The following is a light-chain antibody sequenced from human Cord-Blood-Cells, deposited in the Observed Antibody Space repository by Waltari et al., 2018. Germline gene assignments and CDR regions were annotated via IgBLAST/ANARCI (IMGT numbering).Light chain of an antibody. CDR2: DAS. V-gene: IGKV3-11*01. CDR3: QQRSNWPPL. J-gene: IGKJ4*01. CDR1: QSVSSY. Sequence: SPATLSLSPGERATLSCRASQSVSSYLAWYQQKPGQAPRLLIYDASNRATGIPARFSGSGSGTDFTLTISSLEPEDFAVYYCQQRSNWPPLFGGGTKVEIK.